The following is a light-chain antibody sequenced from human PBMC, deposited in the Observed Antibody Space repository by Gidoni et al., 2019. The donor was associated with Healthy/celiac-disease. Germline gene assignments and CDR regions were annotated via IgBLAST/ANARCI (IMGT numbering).Light chain of an antibody. CDR2: GAS. CDR1: QSVSSSY. V-gene: IGKV3-20*01. CDR3: QQYGSSPRT. Sequence: EIVLPQSPGTLSLSPGGRATLSCRAIQSVSSSYLAWYQQKPGQAPRLLIYGASSRATGIPERFSGRGSGTDFTLTISRLEPEDFAVYYCQQYGSSPRTFGQGTKVEIK. J-gene: IGKJ1*01.